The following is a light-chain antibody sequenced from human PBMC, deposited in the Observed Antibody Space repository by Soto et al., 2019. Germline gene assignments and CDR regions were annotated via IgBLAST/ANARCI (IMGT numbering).Light chain of an antibody. CDR1: ISDVGAYDY. V-gene: IGLV2-14*03. J-gene: IGLJ7*01. CDR3: ISYTSSSTVV. CDR2: DVS. Sequence: QSALTQPASVSGSPGRSITISCTGTISDVGAYDYVSWYQQHPGKAPKLLMYDVSYRPSGVSNRFSGSKSDNTASLTISGLQAEDEAAYYCISYTSSSTVVFGGGTQLTVL.